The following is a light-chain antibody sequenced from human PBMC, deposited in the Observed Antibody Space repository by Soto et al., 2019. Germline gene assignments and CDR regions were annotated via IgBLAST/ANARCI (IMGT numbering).Light chain of an antibody. Sequence: IVMTQSPATLSVSPGERATLSCRASQSVSSNLAWYQQRPGQAPRLLIYSASTRATGIPARFSGSGSGTEFTLTISSLQSEDFAVYYCQHYDSSPPYTFGQGTKLEIK. CDR3: QHYDSSPPYT. CDR1: QSVSSN. V-gene: IGKV3-15*01. J-gene: IGKJ2*01. CDR2: SAS.